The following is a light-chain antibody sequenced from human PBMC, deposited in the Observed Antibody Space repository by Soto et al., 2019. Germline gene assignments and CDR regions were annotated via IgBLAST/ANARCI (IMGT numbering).Light chain of an antibody. J-gene: IGKJ3*01. CDR2: DAS. CDR1: QGVSSY. Sequence: EIVLTQSPATLSLSPGERVTLSCRASQGVSSYLAWYQQKPGQAPRLLIYDASNRATGIPARFSGSGSGTDFTLTISSLEPEDFAVYYCQHRSNWPSFGPGTKVDIK. CDR3: QHRSNWPS. V-gene: IGKV3-11*01.